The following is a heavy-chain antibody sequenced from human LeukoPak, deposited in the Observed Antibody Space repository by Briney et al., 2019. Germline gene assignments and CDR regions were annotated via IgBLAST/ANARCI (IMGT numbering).Heavy chain of an antibody. CDR2: IIPVFGTA. D-gene: IGHD3-22*01. CDR3: ARGEPLRQNYYDGSSWDCQY. Sequence: GASVKVSCKASGGTFNTYPISWVRQAPGQGLEWTGGIIPVFGTANYPQKFHGRITITADESTNTAYMELSSLRSDDTAVYYCARGEPLRQNYYDGSSWDCQYWGQGTLVTVSS. CDR1: GGTFNTYP. J-gene: IGHJ1*01. V-gene: IGHV1-69*01.